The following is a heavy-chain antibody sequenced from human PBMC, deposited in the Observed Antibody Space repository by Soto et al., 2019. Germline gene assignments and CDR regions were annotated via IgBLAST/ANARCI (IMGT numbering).Heavy chain of an antibody. V-gene: IGHV3-30-3*01. CDR3: ARALGVVIKPDY. J-gene: IGHJ4*02. D-gene: IGHD3-3*01. Sequence: PGGSLRLSCAASGFTFSSYAMHWVRQAPGKGLEWVAVISYDGSNKYYADSVKGRLTISRDNSKNTLYLQMNSLRAEDTAVYYCARALGVVIKPDYWGQGTLVTVSS. CDR2: ISYDGSNK. CDR1: GFTFSSYA.